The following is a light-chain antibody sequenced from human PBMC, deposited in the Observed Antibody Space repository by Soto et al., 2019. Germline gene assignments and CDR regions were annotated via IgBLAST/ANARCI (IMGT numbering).Light chain of an antibody. CDR3: CSYAGSSTVV. J-gene: IGLJ2*01. CDR1: SGDVGSYYL. V-gene: IGLV2-23*02. CDR2: EVS. Sequence: QSALTQSASVSGSPGQSITISCTGSSGDVGSYYLVSWYQQHPGKAPKLMIYEVSKRPSGVSNRFSGSKSGNTASLTISGLQAEDEADYYCCSYAGSSTVVFGGGTKLTVL.